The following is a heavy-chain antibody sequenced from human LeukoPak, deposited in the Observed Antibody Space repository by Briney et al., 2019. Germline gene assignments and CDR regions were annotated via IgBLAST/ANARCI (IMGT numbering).Heavy chain of an antibody. CDR3: ARDEYYGSGSFDY. CDR2: INPSGGST. J-gene: IGHJ4*02. CDR1: GYTFTNFY. D-gene: IGHD3-10*01. V-gene: IGHV1-46*01. Sequence: GASVKVSCKASGYTFTNFYMHRVRQAPGQGLEWMAKINPSGGSTTYAQKFQGRVTMTRDTSTSTVYMELSSLRSEDTAVYYCARDEYYGSGSFDYWGQGTLVTVSS.